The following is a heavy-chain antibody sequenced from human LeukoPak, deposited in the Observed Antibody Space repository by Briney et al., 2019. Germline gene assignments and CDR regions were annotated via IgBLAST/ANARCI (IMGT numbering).Heavy chain of an antibody. CDR1: GGSISSYY. V-gene: IGHV4-59*08. CDR3: ARFAHDAFDI. D-gene: IGHD2-21*01. J-gene: IGHJ3*02. CDR2: IYYSGST. Sequence: SETLSLTCTVSGGSISSYYWSWIRQPPGKGLGWIGYIYYSGSTNYNPSLKSRVTISVDTSKNQFSLKLSSVTAADTAVYYCARFAHDAFDIWGQGTMVTVSS.